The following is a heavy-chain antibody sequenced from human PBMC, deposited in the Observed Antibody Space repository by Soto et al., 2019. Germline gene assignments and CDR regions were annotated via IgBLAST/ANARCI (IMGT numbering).Heavy chain of an antibody. CDR2: IYYSGTT. CDR1: GDSISRYY. J-gene: IGHJ4*02. Sequence: SETLSLTCTVSGDSISRYYWSWIRQPPGKGLEWIGYIYYSGTTNYNPSLKSRVTISVDTSQSQFSLSLTAVTAADTAVYFCARASYYYNSTGYYYSGFDNWGQGTQVTVSS. V-gene: IGHV4-59*01. CDR3: ARASYYYNSTGYYYSGFDN. D-gene: IGHD3-22*01.